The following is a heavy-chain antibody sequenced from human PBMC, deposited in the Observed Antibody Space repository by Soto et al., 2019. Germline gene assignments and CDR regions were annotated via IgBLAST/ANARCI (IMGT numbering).Heavy chain of an antibody. CDR3: AAKKYRTSSTNYFYNYGMDI. CDR1: GGTFSDYT. J-gene: IGHJ6*02. CDR2: IIPFLGSS. V-gene: IGHV1-69*01. Sequence: QVQLVQSGAEVKRPGSSVKVSCRASGGTFSDYTFSWVRQAPGQGLEWLGGIIPFLGSSKYAHNFQAMGTFSADESTATAFMDLSSLRSGDTAVYYCAAKKYRTSSTNYFYNYGMDIWGQGTTVTVSS. D-gene: IGHD6-6*01.